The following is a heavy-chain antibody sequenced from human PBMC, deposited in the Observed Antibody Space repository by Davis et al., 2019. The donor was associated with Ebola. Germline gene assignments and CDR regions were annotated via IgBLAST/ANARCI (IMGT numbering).Heavy chain of an antibody. CDR2: LGTSADT. CDR3: AKDTSNIWFDI. J-gene: IGHJ3*02. CDR1: GFVFRNYV. V-gene: IGHV3-23*01. D-gene: IGHD1-26*01. Sequence: GESPKTPCAAPGFVFRNYVMGWVRQATGKGLEWVSTLGTSADTYYADSVKGRFTISRDNSKNTLYLQMDGLRVEDTAIYYCAKDTSNIWFDIWGQGTNVTVSS.